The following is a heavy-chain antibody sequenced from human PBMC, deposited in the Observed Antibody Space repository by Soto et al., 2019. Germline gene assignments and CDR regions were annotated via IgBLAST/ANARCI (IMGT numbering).Heavy chain of an antibody. J-gene: IGHJ4*02. CDR1: GFTFSSYS. Sequence: EVQLVESGGGLVKPGGSLRLSCAASGFTFSSYSMNWVRQAPGKGLEWVSSISSSSSYIYYADSVKGRFTISRDNAKNSLYLQMNSLRAEDTAVYYCASFPGTYGSGSDIGFDYWGQGTLVTVSS. CDR2: ISSSSSYI. CDR3: ASFPGTYGSGSDIGFDY. V-gene: IGHV3-21*01. D-gene: IGHD3-10*01.